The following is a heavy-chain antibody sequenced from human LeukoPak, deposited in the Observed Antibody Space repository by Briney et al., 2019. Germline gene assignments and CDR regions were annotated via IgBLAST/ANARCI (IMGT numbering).Heavy chain of an antibody. D-gene: IGHD6-19*01. Sequence: GGSLRLFCAASVFTVSSNYMSWVRHAPAKGLVEGSVLYGGGSTYYGDYVKGRFSIGRDNSKKTLYLQMNSLRAEDTAVYYCARDSIGVGGRNQGGDYWGQGTLVTVCS. J-gene: IGHJ4*02. CDR3: ARDSIGVGGRNQGGDY. CDR1: VFTVSSNY. V-gene: IGHV3-66*02. CDR2: LYGGGST.